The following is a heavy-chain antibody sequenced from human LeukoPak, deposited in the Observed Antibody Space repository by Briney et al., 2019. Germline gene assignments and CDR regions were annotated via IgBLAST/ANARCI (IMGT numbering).Heavy chain of an antibody. Sequence: PGGSLRLSCAASGFTSSSYWMSWVRQAPGKGLEWVSAITDAVGSTHYADSVKGRFTISSDNSKNTVYLQMNSLRPEDMAVYYCAKEIFSGLLYIDYWGQGTLVTVSS. CDR3: AKEIFSGLLYIDY. J-gene: IGHJ4*02. CDR2: ITDAVGST. CDR1: GFTSSSYW. D-gene: IGHD5-12*01. V-gene: IGHV3-23*01.